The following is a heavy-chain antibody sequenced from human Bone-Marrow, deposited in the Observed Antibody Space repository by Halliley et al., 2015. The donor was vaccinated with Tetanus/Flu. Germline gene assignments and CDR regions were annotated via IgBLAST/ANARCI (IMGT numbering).Heavy chain of an antibody. CDR2: ISSSGTT. CDR3: ARGYGVGSYFFGS. V-gene: IGHV4-31*01. Sequence: TLSLTCSVSGGSIDSGGFYWSWIRQHPGKGLEWIGYISSSGTTYYSPSLKGPVTISVDASKNQFSLKVTSLTAADTAVYYCARGYGVGSYFFGSWGQGTLVTVSS. CDR1: GGSIDSGGFY. J-gene: IGHJ4*02. D-gene: IGHD3-16*01.